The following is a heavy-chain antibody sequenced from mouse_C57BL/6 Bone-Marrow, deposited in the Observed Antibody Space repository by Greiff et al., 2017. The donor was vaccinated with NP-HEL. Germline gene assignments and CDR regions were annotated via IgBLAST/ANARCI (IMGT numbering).Heavy chain of an antibody. CDR2: INPSSGYT. V-gene: IGHV1-7*01. Sequence: VKLMESGAELAKPGASVKLSCKASGYTFTSYWMHWVKQRPGQGLEWIGYINPSSGYTKYNQKFKDKATLTADKSSSTAYMQLSSLTYEDSAVYYCARRYYYGSSYEDYYAMDYWGQGTSVTVSS. CDR3: ARRYYYGSSYEDYYAMDY. J-gene: IGHJ4*01. D-gene: IGHD1-1*01. CDR1: GYTFTSYW.